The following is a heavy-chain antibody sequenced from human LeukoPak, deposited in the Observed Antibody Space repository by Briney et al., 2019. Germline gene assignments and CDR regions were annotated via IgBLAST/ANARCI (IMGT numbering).Heavy chain of an antibody. CDR3: AGDGGSGTPRVYFDY. Sequence: GRCLRLSCAASGFTFSGYGMHWVRQTPGEGLEWGAFIWYDGSNKYYADSVKGRFTISRDNSKNTLYLQMNSLRAEDTAVYYCAGDGGSGTPRVYFDYWGQGTLVTVSS. V-gene: IGHV3-33*01. D-gene: IGHD3-10*01. CDR2: IWYDGSNK. J-gene: IGHJ4*02. CDR1: GFTFSGYG.